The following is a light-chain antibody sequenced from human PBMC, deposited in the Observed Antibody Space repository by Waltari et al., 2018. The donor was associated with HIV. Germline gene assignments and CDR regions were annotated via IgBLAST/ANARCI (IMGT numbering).Light chain of an antibody. J-gene: IGLJ2*01. CDR1: SSNIGRNT. V-gene: IGLV1-44*01. CDR3: AAWDDSLNGVV. CDR2: NNN. Sequence: QSVLTQPPSASGTPGQRVTISCSGSSSNIGRNTVSWYQQLPGTAPKLLIYNNNERPSGVPDRFSGSTSGTSASLAISGLQSESEADYYCAAWDDSLNGVVFGGGTKLTVL.